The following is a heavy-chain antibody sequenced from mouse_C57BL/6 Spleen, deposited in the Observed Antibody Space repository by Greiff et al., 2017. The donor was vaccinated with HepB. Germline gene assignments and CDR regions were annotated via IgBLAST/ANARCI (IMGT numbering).Heavy chain of an antibody. Sequence: LKESGPGILQSSQTLSLTCSFSGFSLSTSGMGVSWIRQPSGKGLEWLAHIYWDDDKRYNPSLKSRLTISKDTSRNQVFLKITSVDTADTATYYCARSIYYDYDVEAWFAYWGQGTLVTVSA. V-gene: IGHV8-12*01. CDR1: GFSLSTSGMG. D-gene: IGHD2-4*01. CDR2: IYWDDDK. CDR3: ARSIYYDYDVEAWFAY. J-gene: IGHJ3*01.